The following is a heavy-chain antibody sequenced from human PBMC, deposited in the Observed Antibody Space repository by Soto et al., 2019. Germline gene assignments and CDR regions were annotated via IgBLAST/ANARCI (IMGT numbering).Heavy chain of an antibody. CDR1: GGSISSGGYY. V-gene: IGHV4-31*03. J-gene: IGHJ5*02. D-gene: IGHD2-2*01. CDR2: IYYSGST. Sequence: SETLSLTCTVSGGSISSGGYYWSWIRQHPGKGLEWIGYIYYSGSTYYNPSLKSRVTISVDTSKNQFSLKLSSVTAADTAVYYCAREDIVVVPAAMFLSHGVWGWFDPWGQGTLVTVSS. CDR3: AREDIVVVPAAMFLSHGVWGWFDP.